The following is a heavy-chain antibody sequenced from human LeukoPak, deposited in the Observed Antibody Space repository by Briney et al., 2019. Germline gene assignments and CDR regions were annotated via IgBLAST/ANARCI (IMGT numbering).Heavy chain of an antibody. CDR3: ATSVWFGELFYFQH. CDR2: ISAYNGNT. CDR1: GYTFTSYG. D-gene: IGHD3-10*01. V-gene: IGHV1-18*01. J-gene: IGHJ1*01. Sequence: ASVKVSCKASGYTFTSYGITWVRQAPGQGLEWMGWISAYNGNTNYAQKLQGRVTMTTDTSTSTAYMELSSLRSEDTAVYYCATSVWFGELFYFQHWGQGTLVTVSS.